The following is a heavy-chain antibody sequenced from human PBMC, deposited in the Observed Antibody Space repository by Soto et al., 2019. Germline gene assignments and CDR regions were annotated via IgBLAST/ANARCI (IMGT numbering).Heavy chain of an antibody. CDR3: ARGWRDYDSGARYYYYYGMDV. D-gene: IGHD5-12*01. Sequence: PSETLSLTCTVSGGSISIYYWNWIRYPPGKGLEWIGYIYYSGSTNYNPSLKSRVTISVDTTKNQFSLKLSSVTAADTAVYYCARGWRDYDSGARYYYYYGMDVRGQGTTVTVSS. CDR2: IYYSGST. J-gene: IGHJ6*02. V-gene: IGHV4-59*01. CDR1: GGSISIYY.